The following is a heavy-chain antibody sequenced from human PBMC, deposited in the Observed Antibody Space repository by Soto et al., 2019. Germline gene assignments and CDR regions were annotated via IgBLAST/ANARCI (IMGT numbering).Heavy chain of an antibody. J-gene: IGHJ6*02. D-gene: IGHD5-12*01. CDR2: INHSGST. V-gene: IGHV4-34*01. CDR3: ARVRYGGYVHYYYGMDV. CDR1: GGSFSGYY. Sequence: QVQLQQWGAGLLKPSETLSLTCAVYGGSFSGYYWSWIRQPPGKGLEWMGEINHSGSTNYNPSLKSRVTISVDTSKNQFSLKLSSVTAADTAVYYCARVRYGGYVHYYYGMDVWGQGTTVTVSS.